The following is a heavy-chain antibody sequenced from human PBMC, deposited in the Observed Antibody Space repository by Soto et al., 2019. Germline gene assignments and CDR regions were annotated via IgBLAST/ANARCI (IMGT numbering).Heavy chain of an antibody. CDR1: GYTFTGYY. D-gene: IGHD5-12*01. CDR3: ARGGDGYNPRDAFDI. CDR2: INPNSGGT. Sequence: ASVKVSCKASGYTFTGYYMHWVRQAPGQGLEWMGWINPNSGGTNYAQKFQGWCTMTRDTSISTAYMELSRLRSDDAAVYYCARGGDGYNPRDAFDIWGQGTMVTVSS. V-gene: IGHV1-2*04. J-gene: IGHJ3*02.